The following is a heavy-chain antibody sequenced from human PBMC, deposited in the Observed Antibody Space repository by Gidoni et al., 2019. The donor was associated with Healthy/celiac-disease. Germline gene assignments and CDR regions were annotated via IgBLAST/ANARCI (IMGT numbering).Heavy chain of an antibody. CDR2: INHSGST. D-gene: IGHD5-12*01. V-gene: IGHV4-34*01. Sequence: QVQLQQWGAGLLKPSETLSLTCAVYGGSFRGYSWSWIRQPPGKGLEWIGEINHSGSTNYNPSIKSRVTISVDTSKNKFALKLSSVTAADTAVYYCARISKSRPVDIVATIAFDYWGQGTLVTVSS. CDR3: ARISKSRPVDIVATIAFDY. CDR1: GGSFRGYS. J-gene: IGHJ4*02.